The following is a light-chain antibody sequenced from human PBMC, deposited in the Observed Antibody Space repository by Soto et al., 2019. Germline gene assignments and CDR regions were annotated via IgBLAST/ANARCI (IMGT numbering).Light chain of an antibody. V-gene: IGKV1-33*01. Sequence: DIQMTQSPSSLSASVGDRVTITCQASQDISNYLNWYQKKPGKAPKLLIYDASNLETGVRSRFSGSGSGTDFTFTITSLQPEDIATYYCQQYKHLITFGQGTRLEIK. CDR1: QDISNY. J-gene: IGKJ5*01. CDR3: QQYKHLIT. CDR2: DAS.